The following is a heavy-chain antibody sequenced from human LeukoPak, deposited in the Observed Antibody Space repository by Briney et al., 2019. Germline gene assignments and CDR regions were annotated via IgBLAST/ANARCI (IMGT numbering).Heavy chain of an antibody. D-gene: IGHD1-7*01. CDR2: ISSSGTTI. CDR3: ARVPGSGITNNHIDY. Sequence: GGSLRLSCAASGFTFSSHAMNWVRQAPGKGLECLSYISSSGTTIYYADSVKGRFTISRDNAKNSLYLQMNSLRAEDTAVYYCARVPGSGITNNHIDYWGQGTLVTVSS. V-gene: IGHV3-48*03. CDR1: GFTFSSHA. J-gene: IGHJ4*02.